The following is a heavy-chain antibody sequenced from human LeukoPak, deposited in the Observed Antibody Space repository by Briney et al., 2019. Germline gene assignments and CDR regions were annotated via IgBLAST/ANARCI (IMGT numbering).Heavy chain of an antibody. D-gene: IGHD6-19*01. J-gene: IGHJ4*02. V-gene: IGHV1-69*13. CDR1: GCTFSSYA. CDR2: IIPIFGTA. CDR3: ARVRIAVAGDLDY. Sequence: SVKVSCKASGCTFSSYAISWVRQAPGQGLEWMGGIIPIFGTANYAQRFQGRVTITADESTSTAYMELSSLRSEDTAVYYCARVRIAVAGDLDYWGQGTLVTVSS.